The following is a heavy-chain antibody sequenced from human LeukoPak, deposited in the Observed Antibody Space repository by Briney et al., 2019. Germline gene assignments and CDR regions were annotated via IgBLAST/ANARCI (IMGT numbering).Heavy chain of an antibody. CDR2: ISYDGSNK. V-gene: IGHV3-30-3*01. Sequence: AGGSLRLSWAASGFTFSSYAMHWVRQAPGKGLEWVAVISYDGSNKYYADSVKGRITISRDNSKNTLFLQMNSLRAEDTAVYYCARAPRLRAPLDYWGQGTLVTVSS. J-gene: IGHJ4*02. CDR3: ARAPRLRAPLDY. CDR1: GFTFSSYA.